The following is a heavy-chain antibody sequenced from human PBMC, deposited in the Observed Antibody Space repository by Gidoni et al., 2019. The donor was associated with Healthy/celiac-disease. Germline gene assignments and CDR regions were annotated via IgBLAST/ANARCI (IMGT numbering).Heavy chain of an antibody. J-gene: IGHJ6*02. D-gene: IGHD6-6*01. Sequence: EVQLVESGGGLVQPGGSLRLSCAASGFTFSSDWMSWVRQAPGKGLEWVANIKQDGSEKYYVDSVKGRFTISRDNAKNSLYLQMNSLRAEDTAVYYCARAGFEYSSLYYYYGMDVWGQGTTVTVSS. CDR1: GFTFSSDW. CDR3: ARAGFEYSSLYYYYGMDV. V-gene: IGHV3-7*01. CDR2: IKQDGSEK.